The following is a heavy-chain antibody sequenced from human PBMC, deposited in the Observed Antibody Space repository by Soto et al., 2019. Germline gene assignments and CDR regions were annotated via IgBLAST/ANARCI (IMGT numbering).Heavy chain of an antibody. Sequence: GGSLRLSCAASGFTFSSYGMHWVRQAPGKGLEWVAVIWYDGSNKYYADSVKGRFTISRDNSKNTLYLQMNSLRAEDTAVYYCARGDCSSTSCYTGDYYYYYMDVWGKGTTVTVSS. CDR3: ARGDCSSTSCYTGDYYYYYMDV. CDR1: GFTFSSYG. D-gene: IGHD2-2*02. V-gene: IGHV3-33*01. CDR2: IWYDGSNK. J-gene: IGHJ6*03.